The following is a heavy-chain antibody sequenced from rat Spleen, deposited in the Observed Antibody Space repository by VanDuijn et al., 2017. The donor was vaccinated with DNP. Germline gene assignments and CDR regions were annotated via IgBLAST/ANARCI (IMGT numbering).Heavy chain of an antibody. Sequence: EVQLQESGPGLVKPSQSLSLTCSVTGYSITSHYWAWIRKFPGNKMEWMGYISYSGSTGYNPFLKSRISITRDTSKNQFFLQLNSVTTENIATYYCARGLNYGGYYPFACWGQGTLVTVSS. CDR1: GYSITSHY. J-gene: IGHJ3*01. CDR2: ISYSGST. D-gene: IGHD1-11*01. V-gene: IGHV3-1*01. CDR3: ARGLNYGGYYPFAC.